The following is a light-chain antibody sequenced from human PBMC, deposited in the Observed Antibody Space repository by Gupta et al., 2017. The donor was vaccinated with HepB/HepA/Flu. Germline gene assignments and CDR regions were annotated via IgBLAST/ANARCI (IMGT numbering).Light chain of an antibody. V-gene: IGKV1-39*01. Sequence: DIQMTQSPSPLSASVGDRVTITCRASQSISSHLNWYQQTPGKAPKVLIYDASTLQSGVPSRFSGSGSGTDFTLTISSLHPEDFASYYCQQNDNSPHTFGLGTKLEIK. CDR2: DAS. CDR3: QQNDNSPHT. J-gene: IGKJ2*01. CDR1: QSISSH.